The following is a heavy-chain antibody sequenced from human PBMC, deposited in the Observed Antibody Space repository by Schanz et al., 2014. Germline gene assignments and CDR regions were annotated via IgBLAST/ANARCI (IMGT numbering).Heavy chain of an antibody. Sequence: QVQLQESGPGLVKPSGTLSLTCAVSGASISSSNWWSWVRQPPGKGLEWIGEIYHSGNTNYNASLKSRVTIPVAKSKNQFSLTLTSLTAADTAVYYCALREKPYGPFASWGQGALVTVSS. CDR2: IYHSGNT. J-gene: IGHJ4*02. V-gene: IGHV4-4*02. D-gene: IGHD3-10*01. CDR1: GASISSSNW. CDR3: ALREKPYGPFAS.